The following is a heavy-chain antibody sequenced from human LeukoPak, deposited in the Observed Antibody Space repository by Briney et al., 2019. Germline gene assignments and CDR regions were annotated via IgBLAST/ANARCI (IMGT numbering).Heavy chain of an antibody. CDR3: ARRYCSSTSCLIDY. D-gene: IGHD2-2*01. V-gene: IGHV3-74*01. CDR2: INSYGSST. J-gene: IGHJ4*02. Sequence: PGRSLRLSCAASGFTFSSHWMPWVRQGPGKGLVLVSRINSYGSSTAYADSVKGRFIISRDNAKNTVYLQMNNLRAEDTAVYYCARRYCSSTSCLIDYWGQGTLVTVSS. CDR1: GFTFSSHW.